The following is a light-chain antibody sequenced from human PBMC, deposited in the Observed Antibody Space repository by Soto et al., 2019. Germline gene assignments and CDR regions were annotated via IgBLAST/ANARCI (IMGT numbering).Light chain of an antibody. J-gene: IGKJ2*01. Sequence: DIQMTQSPSTLSASVGDRVTITCRASQSISSWLAWYQQKPGKAPKLLIYDASSLESGVPSRSSGSGSGTEFTLTISSLQPDDFATYYCQQYNSYLYTFGQGTKVDIK. CDR3: QQYNSYLYT. CDR1: QSISSW. CDR2: DAS. V-gene: IGKV1-5*01.